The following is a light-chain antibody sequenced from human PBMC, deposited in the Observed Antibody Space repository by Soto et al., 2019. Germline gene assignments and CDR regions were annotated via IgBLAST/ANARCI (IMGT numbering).Light chain of an antibody. J-gene: IGLJ2*01. V-gene: IGLV2-23*01. Sequence: QSVLTQPASVSGSPGQSITISCTGTSRDVGSYNLVSWYPQHPGKAPKLMIYEGSKRPSGVSNRFSGSKSGNTASLTISGLQAEDEADYYCCSYAGSSTPVVFGGGTKLTVL. CDR1: SRDVGSYNL. CDR3: CSYAGSSTPVV. CDR2: EGS.